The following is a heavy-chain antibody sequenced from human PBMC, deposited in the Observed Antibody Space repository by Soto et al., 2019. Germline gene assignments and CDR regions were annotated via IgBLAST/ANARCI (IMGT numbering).Heavy chain of an antibody. CDR2: IIPIFGTA. J-gene: IGHJ5*02. V-gene: IGHV1-69*01. D-gene: IGHD3-10*02. Sequence: RQAPGQGLEWMGGIIPIFGTANYAQKFQGRVTITADESTSTAYMELSSLRSEDTAVYYCARDVQGWFDPWGQGTLVTVSS. CDR3: ARDVQGWFDP.